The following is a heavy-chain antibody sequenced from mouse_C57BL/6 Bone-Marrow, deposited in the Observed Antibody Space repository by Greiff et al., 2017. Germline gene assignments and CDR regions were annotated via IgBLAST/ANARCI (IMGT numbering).Heavy chain of an antibody. Sequence: QVQLQQPGAELVKPGASVKLSCKASGYTFTSYWMHWVKQRPGQGLEWIGMIHPNSGSTNYNEKFKSKATLTVDKSSSTAYMQLSSLTSEDSAVYYCARSRSNWDAMDYWGQGTSVTVSS. D-gene: IGHD4-1*01. CDR3: ARSRSNWDAMDY. CDR1: GYTFTSYW. V-gene: IGHV1-64*01. J-gene: IGHJ4*01. CDR2: IHPNSGST.